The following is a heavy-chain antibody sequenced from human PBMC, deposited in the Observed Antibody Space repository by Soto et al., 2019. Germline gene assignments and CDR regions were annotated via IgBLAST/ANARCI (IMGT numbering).Heavy chain of an antibody. J-gene: IGHJ4*02. CDR3: ARGAYCGGDCNLSSDY. CDR2: IIPIFGTA. D-gene: IGHD2-21*02. CDR1: GGTFSSYA. Sequence: QVQLVQSGAEVKKPGSSVKVSCKASGGTFSSYAISWVRQAPGQGLEWMGGIIPIFGTANYAQKFQGRVTITAAESTSTAYMERSSLRSEDTAVYYCARGAYCGGDCNLSSDYWGQGTLVTVSS. V-gene: IGHV1-69*01.